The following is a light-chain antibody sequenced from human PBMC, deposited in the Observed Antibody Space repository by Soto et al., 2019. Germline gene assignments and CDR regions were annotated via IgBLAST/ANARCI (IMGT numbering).Light chain of an antibody. Sequence: DIQMTQSPSSLSASVGDRVTITCRASQSITTYFNRYQQKLGKAPKLLIFETSTLRSGVPSRFSGSGSGTDFTLTISSLQPEDFATYYWQQTYIIPQTFGQGTKLEI. J-gene: IGKJ2*01. CDR3: QQTYIIPQT. CDR1: QSITTY. CDR2: ETS. V-gene: IGKV1-39*01.